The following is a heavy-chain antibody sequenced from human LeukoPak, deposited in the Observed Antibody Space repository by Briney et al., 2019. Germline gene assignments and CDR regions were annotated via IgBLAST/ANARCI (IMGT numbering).Heavy chain of an antibody. CDR2: ISSSSSYI. CDR3: ATLPDIVVVPASHYYMDV. CDR1: GFTFSSYS. J-gene: IGHJ6*03. V-gene: IGHV3-21*01. Sequence: GGSLRLSCAASGFTFSSYSMNWVRQAPGKGLEWVSSISSSSSYIYYADSVKGRFTISRDNAKNSLYLQMNSLRAEDTAVYYCATLPDIVVVPASHYYMDVWGKGTTVTVSS. D-gene: IGHD2-2*01.